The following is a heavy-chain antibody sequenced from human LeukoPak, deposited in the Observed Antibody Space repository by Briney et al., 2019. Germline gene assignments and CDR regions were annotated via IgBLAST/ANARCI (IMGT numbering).Heavy chain of an antibody. D-gene: IGHD6-19*01. CDR2: IYYSGST. Sequence: SETLSLTCTVSGGSISSYYWGWIRQPPGKGLEWIGSIYYSGSTYYNPSLKSRVTISVDTSKNQFSLKLSSVTAADTAVYYCARRGSRIAVAGTGGFDYWGQGTLVTVSS. CDR3: ARRGSRIAVAGTGGFDY. CDR1: GGSISSYY. V-gene: IGHV4-39*01. J-gene: IGHJ4*02.